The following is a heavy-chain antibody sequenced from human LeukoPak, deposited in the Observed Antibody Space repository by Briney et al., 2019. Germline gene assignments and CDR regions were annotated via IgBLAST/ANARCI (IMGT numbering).Heavy chain of an antibody. CDR1: GGSISSGSYY. V-gene: IGHV4-61*02. CDR2: IYTSGST. D-gene: IGHD6-13*01. CDR3: ARQAAAGFFDY. Sequence: SQTLSLTCTVSGGSISSGSYYWSWIRQPAGKGLEWIGRIYTSGSTNYNPSLKSRVTISVDTSKNQFSLKLSSVTAADTAVYYCARQAAAGFFDYWGQGTLVTVSS. J-gene: IGHJ4*02.